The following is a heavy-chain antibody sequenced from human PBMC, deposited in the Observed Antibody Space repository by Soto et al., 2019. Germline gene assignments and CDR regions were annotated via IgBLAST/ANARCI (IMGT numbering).Heavy chain of an antibody. D-gene: IGHD4-4*01. Sequence: QVQLVESGGGVVPPGTSLRLSCAASGFTFSSFSMHWVRQAPGKGLEWVAVISYDNGDNKYYADSVRGRFTVSRDNPKNTLYLQMISLRPEDTAVYYCVRTRVVSGTPDFDYWGQGTLVTVSS. CDR2: ISYDNGDNK. J-gene: IGHJ4*02. V-gene: IGHV3-30-3*01. CDR3: VRTRVVSGTPDFDY. CDR1: GFTFSSFS.